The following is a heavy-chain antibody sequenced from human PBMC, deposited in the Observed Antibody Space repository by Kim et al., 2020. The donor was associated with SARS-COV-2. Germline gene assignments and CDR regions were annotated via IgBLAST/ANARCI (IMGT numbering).Heavy chain of an antibody. CDR2: IWYDGSNK. Sequence: GGSLRLSCAASGFTFSSYGMHWVRQAPGKGLEWVAVIWYDGSNKYYADSVKGRFTSSRDNSKNTLYLQMNSVRAENTAVYYWARGQYCSSTSCYVGWFDPWGQGTLVTVSS. D-gene: IGHD2-2*01. CDR1: GFTFSSYG. CDR3: ARGQYCSSTSCYVGWFDP. J-gene: IGHJ5*02. V-gene: IGHV3-33*01.